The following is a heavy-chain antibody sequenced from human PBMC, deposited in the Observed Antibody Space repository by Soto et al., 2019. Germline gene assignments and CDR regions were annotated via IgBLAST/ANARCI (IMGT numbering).Heavy chain of an antibody. J-gene: IGHJ6*02. CDR3: ASSNIAAAGFYYYGMDV. CDR1: GGSFNDHY. V-gene: IGHV4-59*11. D-gene: IGHD6-13*01. Sequence: PSETLSLTCAVYGGSFNDHYWTWIRQPPGKGLEWIGYIYYSGSTTYNPSLKSRVTISVDTSKNQFSLKLSSVTAADTAVYYCASSNIAAAGFYYYGMDVWGRGTTVTVSS. CDR2: IYYSGST.